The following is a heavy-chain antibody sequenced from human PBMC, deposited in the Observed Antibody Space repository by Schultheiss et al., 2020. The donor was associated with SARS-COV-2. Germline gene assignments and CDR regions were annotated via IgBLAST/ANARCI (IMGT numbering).Heavy chain of an antibody. CDR2: ISGSGGST. Sequence: GGSLRLSCAASGFTFSSYAMSWVRQAPGKGLEWVSAISGSGGSTYYADSVKGRFTISRDNAKNTLYLQMNSLRAEDTAVYYCARDRGLYGGYYYGMDVWGQGTTVTVSS. J-gene: IGHJ6*02. CDR3: ARDRGLYGGYYYGMDV. V-gene: IGHV3-23*01. CDR1: GFTFSSYA. D-gene: IGHD3-10*01.